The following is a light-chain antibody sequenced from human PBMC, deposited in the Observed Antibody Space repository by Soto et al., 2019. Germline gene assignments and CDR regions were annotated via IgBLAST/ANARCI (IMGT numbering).Light chain of an antibody. CDR1: RSNIGRNY. Sequence: QSVLTQPPSASGTPGQRVTVSCSGGRSNIGRNYVYWYQHLPGTAPKLLIYRDTERPSGVPDRLSGSKSGTSASLAIGGLRSEDEAVYYCAVWDAGLNNGVFGGGTQLTVL. CDR2: RDT. J-gene: IGLJ3*02. V-gene: IGLV1-47*01. CDR3: AVWDAGLNNGV.